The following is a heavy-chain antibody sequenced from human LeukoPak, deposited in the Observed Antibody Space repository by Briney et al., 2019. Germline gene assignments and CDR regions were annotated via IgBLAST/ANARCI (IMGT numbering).Heavy chain of an antibody. J-gene: IGHJ6*02. V-gene: IGHV1-24*01. Sequence: GASVKVSCKVSGYTLTELSMHWVRQAPGKGLEWMGGFDPEDGETIYAQKFQGRVTTTEDTSTDTAYMELSSLRSEDTAVYYCATAGVYGGNSDVHYYGMDVWGQGTTVTVSS. CDR1: GYTLTELS. D-gene: IGHD4-23*01. CDR3: ATAGVYGGNSDVHYYGMDV. CDR2: FDPEDGET.